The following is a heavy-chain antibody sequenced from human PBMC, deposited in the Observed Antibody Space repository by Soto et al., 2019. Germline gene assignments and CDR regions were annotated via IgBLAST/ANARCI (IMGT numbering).Heavy chain of an antibody. V-gene: IGHV3-21*01. CDR2: ISSSSSYI. D-gene: IGHD3-3*01. CDR1: GFTFSNHA. J-gene: IGHJ6*03. CDR3: SMKPTLRFLELSTNMDV. Sequence: GSLRLSCAASGFTFSNHAMSWVRQAPGTGLEWVSSISSSSSYIYYADSVKSRFTISKDNAKNSLYLQMNSLRAEDTALYYWSMKPTLRFLELSTNMDVWGKGTTVTVSS.